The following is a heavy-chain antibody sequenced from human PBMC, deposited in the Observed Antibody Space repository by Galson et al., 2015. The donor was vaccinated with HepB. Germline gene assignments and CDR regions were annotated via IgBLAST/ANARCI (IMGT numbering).Heavy chain of an antibody. CDR3: ARETTRFTSHSDY. J-gene: IGHJ4*02. V-gene: IGHV3-48*01. CDR2: ISSSSSTI. D-gene: IGHD2-2*01. CDR1: GFTFSSYS. Sequence: SLRLSCAASGFTFSSYSMNWVRQAPGKGLEWVSYISSSSSTIYYADSVKGRFTISRDNAKNSLYLQMNSLRAEDTAVYYCARETTRFTSHSDYWGQGTLVTVSS.